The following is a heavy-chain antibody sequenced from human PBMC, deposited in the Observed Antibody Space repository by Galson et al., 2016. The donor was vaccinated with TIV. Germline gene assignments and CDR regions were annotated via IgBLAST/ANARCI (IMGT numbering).Heavy chain of an antibody. J-gene: IGHJ6*02. CDR2: ISDNGNT. Sequence: SLRLSCAASGFAVSDNYFNWVRQAPGKGLEWVSLISDNGNTNYADFVKGRFTVSRDNSKNTVYLQMNSLRAEDTALYYCARERRYCGNECYLKYYFGMDVRGQGTTVTVS. CDR3: ARERRYCGNECYLKYYFGMDV. V-gene: IGHV3-66*03. CDR1: GFAVSDNY. D-gene: IGHD2-21*01.